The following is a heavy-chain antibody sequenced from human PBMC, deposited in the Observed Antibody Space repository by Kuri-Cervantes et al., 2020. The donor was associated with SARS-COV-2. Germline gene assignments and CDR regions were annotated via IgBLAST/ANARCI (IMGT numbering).Heavy chain of an antibody. CDR3: ARQGTGYYGSGSYYYYYYYGMDV. Sequence: SETLSLTCTVSGGSISSSSYYWGWIRQPPGKGLERIGSIYYSGSTYYNPSLKSRVTISVDTSKNQFSPKLSSVTAADTAVYYCARQGTGYYGSGSYYYYYYYGMDVWGQGTTVTVSS. D-gene: IGHD3-10*01. CDR2: IYYSGST. CDR1: GGSISSSSYY. J-gene: IGHJ6*02. V-gene: IGHV4-39*01.